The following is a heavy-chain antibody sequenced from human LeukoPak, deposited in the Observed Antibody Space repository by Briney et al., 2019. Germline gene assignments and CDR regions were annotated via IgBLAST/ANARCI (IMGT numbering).Heavy chain of an antibody. D-gene: IGHD3-10*01. Sequence: SETLSLTCAVYGGPFSGYYWSWIRQPPGKGLEWIGEINHSGSTNYNPSLKSRVTISVDTSKNQFSLKLSSVTAADTAVYYCARGGVLLWFRELFDYWGQGTLVTVSS. CDR1: GGPFSGYY. J-gene: IGHJ4*02. V-gene: IGHV4-34*01. CDR2: INHSGST. CDR3: ARGGVLLWFRELFDY.